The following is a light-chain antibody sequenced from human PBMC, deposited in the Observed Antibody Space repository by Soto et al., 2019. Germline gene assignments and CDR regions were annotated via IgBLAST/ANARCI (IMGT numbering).Light chain of an antibody. J-gene: IGLJ1*01. Sequence: QSALTQPPAASGPPGQRVTIGCSGRRSNVGSTTVSWYQQLPRTAPRLLIHSNDQRPSGVPDRFSGSKSGSSASLAISGLQSEDEADYYCVSWDDSLNRYVFGSGTKVTVL. CDR2: SND. CDR3: VSWDDSLNRYV. CDR1: RSNVGSTT. V-gene: IGLV1-44*01.